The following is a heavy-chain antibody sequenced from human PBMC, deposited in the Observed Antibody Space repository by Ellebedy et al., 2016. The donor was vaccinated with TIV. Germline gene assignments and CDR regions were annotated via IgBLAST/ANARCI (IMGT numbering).Heavy chain of an antibody. CDR3: AIGYYGSTSGGFDP. CDR2: INACNGYT. D-gene: IGHD2-2*01. V-gene: IGHV1-3*01. J-gene: IGHJ5*02. CDR1: GYTFTTYA. Sequence: AASVKVSCQASGYTFTTYAMHLVRQAPGQRLEWMGWINACNGYTEYSQKFQGRVTITSDTSARTSYMQLSSLRSKDTAVYYCAIGYYGSTSGGFDPWGQGTLVTVSS.